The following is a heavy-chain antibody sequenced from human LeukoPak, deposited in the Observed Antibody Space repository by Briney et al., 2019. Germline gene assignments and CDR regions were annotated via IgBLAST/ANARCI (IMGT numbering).Heavy chain of an antibody. CDR3: ARDLLATSYYSMYV. CDR2: IYSGGST. J-gene: IGHJ6*02. Sequence: PGGSLRLSCAASGFTISSNYMSWVRQAPGKGLEWVSVIYSGGSTYYADSVKGRFTISRDNSKNTLYLQMNSLRAEDAAVYYCARDLLATSYYSMYVWGQGTTVTVSS. CDR1: GFTISSNY. D-gene: IGHD5-24*01. V-gene: IGHV3-53*01.